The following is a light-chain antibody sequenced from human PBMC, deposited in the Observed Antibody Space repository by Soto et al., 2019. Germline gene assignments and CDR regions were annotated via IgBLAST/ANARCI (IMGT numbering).Light chain of an antibody. CDR1: QSVSSY. J-gene: IGKJ1*01. CDR2: YAS. CDR3: QQRSNWPWT. Sequence: EIVLTQSPATLSLSPGERATLSCRASQSVSSYLAWYQQKPGQAPRLLIYYASNRATGIPARFSGSGSGTDFALSISSLEPEDFAVYYCQQRSNWPWTFGQGTKVEI. V-gene: IGKV3-11*01.